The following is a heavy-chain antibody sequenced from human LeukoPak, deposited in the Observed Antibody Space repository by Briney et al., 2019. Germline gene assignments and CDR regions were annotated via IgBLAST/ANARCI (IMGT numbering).Heavy chain of an antibody. CDR2: TYYKSKRSN. Sequence: KLSQTLSLTCAISGDSVSSNSAVWNWIRQSPSRGLEWLGRTYYKSKRSNNYAVSVKSRITINPDTSENQFSLQLNSVTPEDTAVYYCARGDQAFDYWGQGTLVTVSS. CDR1: GDSVSSNSAV. CDR3: ARGDQAFDY. V-gene: IGHV6-1*01. J-gene: IGHJ4*02. D-gene: IGHD2-2*01.